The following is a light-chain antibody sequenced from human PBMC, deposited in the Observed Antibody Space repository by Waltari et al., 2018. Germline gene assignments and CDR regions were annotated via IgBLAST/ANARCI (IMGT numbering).Light chain of an antibody. J-gene: IGKJ2*01. CDR1: QSISSW. CDR2: KAS. CDR3: QQYNSYSYT. Sequence: TVWASQSISSWLAWYQQKPGKAPKLLIYKASSLESGVPSRFSGSGSGTEFTLTISSLQPDDFATYYCQQYNSYSYTFGQGTKLEIK. V-gene: IGKV1-5*03.